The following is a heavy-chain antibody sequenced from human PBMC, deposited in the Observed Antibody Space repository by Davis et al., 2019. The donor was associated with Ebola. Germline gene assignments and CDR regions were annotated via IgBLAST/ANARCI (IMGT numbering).Heavy chain of an antibody. J-gene: IGHJ5*02. V-gene: IGHV4-39*07. Sequence: PSETLSLTCTVSGGSISSSSYYWGWIRQPPGKGLEWIGSIYYSGSTYYNPSLKSRVTISVDTSKNQFSLKLSSVTAADTAVYYCARYHQGFWSGYYFGWFDPWGQGTLVTVSS. CDR1: GGSISSSSYY. CDR3: ARYHQGFWSGYYFGWFDP. CDR2: IYYSGST. D-gene: IGHD3-3*01.